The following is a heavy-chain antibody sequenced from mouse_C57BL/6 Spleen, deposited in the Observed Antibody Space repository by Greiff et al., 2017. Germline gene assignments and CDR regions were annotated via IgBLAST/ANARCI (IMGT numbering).Heavy chain of an antibody. CDR1: GFTFSSYA. V-gene: IGHV5-4*01. Sequence: EVKLMESGGGLVKPGGSLKLSCAASGFTFSSYAMSWVRPTPEKRLEWVATISDGGSYTYYPDNVKGRFTISRDNAKNNLYLQMSHLKSEDTAMYYCARETITTVVGDYWGQGTSVTVSS. CDR3: ARETITTVVGDY. D-gene: IGHD1-1*01. J-gene: IGHJ4*01. CDR2: ISDGGSYT.